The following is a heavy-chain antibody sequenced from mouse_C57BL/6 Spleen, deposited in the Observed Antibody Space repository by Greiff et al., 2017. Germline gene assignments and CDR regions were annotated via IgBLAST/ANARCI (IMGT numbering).Heavy chain of an antibody. D-gene: IGHD3-3*01. J-gene: IGHJ2*01. CDR2: ISSGGDYI. V-gene: IGHV5-9-1*02. Sequence: EVMLVESGEGLVKPGGSLKLSCAASGFTFSSYAMSWVRQTPEKRLEWVAYISSGGDYIYYADTVKGRFTISRDNARNTLYLQMSSLKSEDTAMYYCTRDPGDLYYFDYWGQGTTLTVSS. CDR3: TRDPGDLYYFDY. CDR1: GFTFSSYA.